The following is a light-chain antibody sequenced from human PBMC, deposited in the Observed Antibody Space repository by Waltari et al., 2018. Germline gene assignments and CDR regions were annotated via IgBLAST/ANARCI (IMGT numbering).Light chain of an antibody. CDR1: QSVLYSSNNKNY. V-gene: IGKV4-1*01. J-gene: IGKJ4*01. Sequence: DIVMTQSPDALAVSLGERATINCKSSQSVLYSSNNKNYLAWYQQKPRQPPKLLIYWASTRESGVPDRSSGSGSGTDFTLTISSLQAEDVAVYYCQQYYSSPLTFGGGTKVEIK. CDR3: QQYYSSPLT. CDR2: WAS.